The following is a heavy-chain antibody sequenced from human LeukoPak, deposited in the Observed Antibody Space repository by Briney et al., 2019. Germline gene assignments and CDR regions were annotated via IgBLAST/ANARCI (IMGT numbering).Heavy chain of an antibody. J-gene: IGHJ4*02. V-gene: IGHV4-39*07. CDR3: ARDSRSLGSYFDY. CDR1: GDTINSNNYY. Sequence: SETLSLTCTVSGDTINSNNYYWGWIRQPPGKGLEWIGSIYDSGSTYYNPSLKSRVTISVDTSKNQFSLRLSSVTAADTAVYYCARDSRSLGSYFDYWGQGTLVTVSS. CDR2: IYDSGST. D-gene: IGHD1-26*01.